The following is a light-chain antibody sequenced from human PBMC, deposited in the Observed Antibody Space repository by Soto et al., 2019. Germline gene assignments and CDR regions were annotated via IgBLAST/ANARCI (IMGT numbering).Light chain of an antibody. CDR3: QQYASVLPMFT. J-gene: IGKJ3*01. CDR2: DAS. Sequence: DIQMTQSPSSLSASVGDRVTITCQASQDISNYLNWYQQKPGEAPNLLIFDASNLERGVPSRFSGSGSGTDFTFTISSLQPEDIATYYCQQYASVLPMFTFGPGTKVDI. CDR1: QDISNY. V-gene: IGKV1-33*01.